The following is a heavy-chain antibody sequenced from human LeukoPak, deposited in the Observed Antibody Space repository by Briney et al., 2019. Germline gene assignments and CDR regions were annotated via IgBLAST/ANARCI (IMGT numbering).Heavy chain of an antibody. V-gene: IGHV3-23*01. CDR2: ISGGGGTT. J-gene: IGHJ4*02. CDR1: GFTFSNFA. D-gene: IGHD3-3*01. Sequence: PGGSLRLSCAASGFTFSNFAMGWVRQAPGKGLEWASSISGGGGTTYYADSVKGRFTISRGNSKNTLYLQMNSLRAEDTAVYYCAKPPLEWLPDDYWGQGTLVTVSS. CDR3: AKPPLEWLPDDY.